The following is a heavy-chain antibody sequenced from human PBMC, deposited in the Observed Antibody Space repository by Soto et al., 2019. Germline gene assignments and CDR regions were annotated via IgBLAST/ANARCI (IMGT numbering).Heavy chain of an antibody. CDR3: ACDKDYGSGSYNYYGMDV. V-gene: IGHV3-66*01. CDR1: GFTVSSNY. J-gene: IGHJ6*02. CDR2: IYSGGST. D-gene: IGHD3-10*01. Sequence: GGSLRLSCAASGFTVSSNYMSWVRQAPGKGLEWVSVIYSGGSTYYADSVKGRFTISRDNSKNTLYLQMNSLRAEDTAVDYWACDKDYGSGSYNYYGMDVWGQGTTVTVSS.